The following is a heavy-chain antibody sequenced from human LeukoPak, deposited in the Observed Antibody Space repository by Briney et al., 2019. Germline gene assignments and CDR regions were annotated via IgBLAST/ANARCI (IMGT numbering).Heavy chain of an antibody. CDR2: IFPRTSEV. V-gene: IGHV5-51*01. CDR1: GNTFGTYW. J-gene: IGHJ5*02. CDR3: ARHTGRPQAGWFDP. D-gene: IGHD3-10*01. Sequence: ESLKISCKDVGNTFGTYWVGWVRQMPGKGLEYMGIIFPRTSEVRYGPAFQGQVTISADKSLSTAYLQWTGLKASDTAMYYCARHTGRPQAGWFDPWGQGTLVTVSA.